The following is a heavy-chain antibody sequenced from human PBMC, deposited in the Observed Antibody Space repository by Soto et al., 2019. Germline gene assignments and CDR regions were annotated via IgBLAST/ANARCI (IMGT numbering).Heavy chain of an antibody. CDR2: INWNGGST. CDR3: ASLNNWNDAGALDY. V-gene: IGHV3-20*04. CDR1: GFTFDDYG. J-gene: IGHJ4*02. D-gene: IGHD1-1*01. Sequence: EVQLVESGGGVVRPGGSLRLSCAASGFTFDDYGMSWVRQAPGKGLEWVSGINWNGGSTGYADSVKGRFTISRDNAKNSLYLQMNSMRAEDTALYYCASLNNWNDAGALDYWGQGTLVTVSS.